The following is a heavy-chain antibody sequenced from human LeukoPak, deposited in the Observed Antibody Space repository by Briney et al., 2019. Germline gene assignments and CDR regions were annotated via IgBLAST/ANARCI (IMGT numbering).Heavy chain of an antibody. V-gene: IGHV1-2*02. D-gene: IGHD5/OR15-5a*01. J-gene: IGHJ4*02. CDR1: GYTFTAYY. CDR2: INPDSGGT. CDR3: ARSKDLDY. Sequence: ASVKVSCKASGYTFTAYYMHWVRQAPGQGLEWMGLINPDSGGTNYAQKFQGRVTMTRDTSISTAYMELSSLRSDDTAVYYCARSKDLDYWGQGTLVIVSS.